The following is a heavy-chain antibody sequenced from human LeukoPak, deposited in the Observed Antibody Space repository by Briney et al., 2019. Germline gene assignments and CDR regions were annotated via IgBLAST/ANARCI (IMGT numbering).Heavy chain of an antibody. CDR2: MNPNSGNT. CDR1: GYTFTSYD. CDR3: ARGQKQQLVRSYYYYMDV. Sequence: ASVKVSCKASGYTFTSYDINWVRQGTGQGLEWMGSMNPNSGNTGYVQKFQGRVTMTRNTSLSTAYMELSSLRSEDTAVYYCARGQKQQLVRSYYYYMDVWGKGTTVTVSS. J-gene: IGHJ6*03. V-gene: IGHV1-8*01. D-gene: IGHD6-13*01.